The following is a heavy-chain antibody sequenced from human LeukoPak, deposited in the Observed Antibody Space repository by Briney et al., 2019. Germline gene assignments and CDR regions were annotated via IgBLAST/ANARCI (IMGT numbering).Heavy chain of an antibody. CDR2: ISSSSSYI. CDR3: ARDQHDFWSGYYDWFDY. V-gene: IGHV3-21*01. Sequence: GGSLRLSCPASGFTFSSYSLNWVRQAPGKGLEWVSSISSSSSYIYYADSVKGRFTISRDNAKNSLYLQMNSLRAEDTAVYYCARDQHDFWSGYYDWFDYWGQGTLVTVSS. J-gene: IGHJ4*02. CDR1: GFTFSSYS. D-gene: IGHD3-3*01.